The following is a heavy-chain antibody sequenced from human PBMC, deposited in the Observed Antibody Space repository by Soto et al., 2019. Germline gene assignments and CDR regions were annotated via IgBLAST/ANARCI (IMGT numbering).Heavy chain of an antibody. V-gene: IGHV3-13*01. J-gene: IGHJ6*02. CDR3: ARAYYGMDV. CDR1: GFTFSRYD. CDR2: IGIAGDT. Sequence: VQLVESGGGLVQPGGSLRLSCAASGFTFSRYDMHWVRQGIGKGLEWVSAIGIAGDTHYSGSVKGRFTISRENATNSLYLQMKHVRAGDTAVYDCARAYYGMDVWGQGTTVTVSS.